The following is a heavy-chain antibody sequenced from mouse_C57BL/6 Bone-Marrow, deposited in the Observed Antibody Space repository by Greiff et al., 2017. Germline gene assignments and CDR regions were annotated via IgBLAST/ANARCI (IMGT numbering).Heavy chain of an antibody. D-gene: IGHD1-1*01. CDR3: ASGTAVVATREAGCAY. Sequence: QVQLQQSGAELARPGASVKLSCKASGYTFTSYGISWVKQRTGQGLEWIGEIYPRSGNTYYNEKFKGKATLTADKSSSTAYMELRSLTSEDSAVYFCASGTAVVATREAGCAYWGQGTLVTVSA. J-gene: IGHJ3*01. V-gene: IGHV1-81*01. CDR1: GYTFTSYG. CDR2: IYPRSGNT.